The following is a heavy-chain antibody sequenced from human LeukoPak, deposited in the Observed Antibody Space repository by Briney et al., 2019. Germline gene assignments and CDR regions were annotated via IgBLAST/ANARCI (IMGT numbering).Heavy chain of an antibody. J-gene: IGHJ6*03. CDR1: GVSMSSNW. Sequence: SGTLSLTCAVSGVSMSSNWWSWVRQSPGKGLEWIAEIFHSGSINYNPSLKSRVTISADTSKNQFSLKLSSVTAADTAVYYCARDLGGNYDDGYYYYYMDVWGKGTTVTVSS. V-gene: IGHV4-4*02. CDR3: ARDLGGNYDDGYYYYYMDV. CDR2: IFHSGSI. D-gene: IGHD3-16*01.